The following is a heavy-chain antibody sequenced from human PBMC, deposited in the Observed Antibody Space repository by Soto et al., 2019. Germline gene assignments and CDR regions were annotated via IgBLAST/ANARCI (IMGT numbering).Heavy chain of an antibody. CDR3: VRSLGWRDAFDI. V-gene: IGHV3-7*01. Sequence: GGSLRLSCAASGFTFSSYWMTWVRQAPGKGLEWVANIRQDGDDKYYVDSVKGRFTISRDNAKYSLILQMDSLRADDTAVYYCVRSLGWRDAFDIWGQGTMVT. CDR2: IRQDGDDK. D-gene: IGHD6-19*01. CDR1: GFTFSSYW. J-gene: IGHJ3*02.